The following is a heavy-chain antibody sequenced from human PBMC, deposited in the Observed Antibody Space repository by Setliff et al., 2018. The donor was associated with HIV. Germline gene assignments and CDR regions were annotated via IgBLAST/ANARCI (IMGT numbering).Heavy chain of an antibody. V-gene: IGHV5-51*01. J-gene: IGHJ4*02. CDR3: ARHLIPGDPRYSSSWYY. Sequence: LKISCKGSGYSFTSYWIGWVRQMPGKGLEWMGIIYPGGSDTRYSPSFQGQVTLSADKSISTAYLQWSSLKASDTAMYYCARHLIPGDPRYSSSWYYWGQGTLVTVSS. CDR2: IYPGGSDT. D-gene: IGHD6-13*01. CDR1: GYSFTSYW.